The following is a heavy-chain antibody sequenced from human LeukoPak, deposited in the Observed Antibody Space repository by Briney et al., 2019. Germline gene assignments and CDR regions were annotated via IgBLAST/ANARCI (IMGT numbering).Heavy chain of an antibody. Sequence: ASVNVSCKASGYTFTSDDINWVRQATGQGLEWMGWVNPNSGNTGYAQNFQGRVTMTTNTSITTAYMELSSLRSEDTAVYYCARASKTWMVTAIKDYYFDYWGQGTLVTVAS. CDR2: VNPNSGNT. CDR1: GYTFTSDD. V-gene: IGHV1-8*01. D-gene: IGHD2-21*02. CDR3: ARASKTWMVTAIKDYYFDY. J-gene: IGHJ4*02.